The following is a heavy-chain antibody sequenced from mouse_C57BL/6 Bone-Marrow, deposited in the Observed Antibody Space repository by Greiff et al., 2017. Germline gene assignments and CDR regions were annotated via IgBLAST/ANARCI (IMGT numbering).Heavy chain of an antibody. CDR1: GYAFSGYW. J-gene: IGHJ1*03. Sequence: QVQLKESGAELVKPGASVKISCKASGYAFSGYWMNWVKQRPGKGLEWIGQIYPGDGDTNYNGKFKGKATLTADKSSRTAYMQLSSLTSEDSAVYFCTRGITSSLCFDVWGTGTTVTVSS. CDR3: TRGITSSLCFDV. CDR2: IYPGDGDT. V-gene: IGHV1-80*01. D-gene: IGHD1-1*01.